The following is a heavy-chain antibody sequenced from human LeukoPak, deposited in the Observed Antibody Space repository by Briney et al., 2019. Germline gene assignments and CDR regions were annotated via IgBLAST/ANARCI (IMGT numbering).Heavy chain of an antibody. CDR3: AKAMGGKYYYYGMDV. J-gene: IGHJ6*04. CDR2: ISGSGGST. V-gene: IGHV3-23*01. Sequence: GGSLRLSCAASGFTFSSYAMSWVRQAPGKGLEWVSAISGSGGSTYYADSVKGRFTISRDNSKNTLYLQMNSLRAEDTAVYYWAKAMGGKYYYYGMDVGGKGTRVTVSS. D-gene: IGHD3-16*01. CDR1: GFTFSSYA.